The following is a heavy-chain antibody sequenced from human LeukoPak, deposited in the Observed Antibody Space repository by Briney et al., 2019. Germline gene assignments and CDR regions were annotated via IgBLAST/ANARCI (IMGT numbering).Heavy chain of an antibody. V-gene: IGHV3-30*02. CDR3: AKGKSSGNYFDY. Sequence: GGSLRLSCAASGFSFSTYGMHWVRQAPGKGLEWVAFMRYGGSNKYYADSVKGRFTISRGTSKNTLYLQMNSLRAEDTALYYCAKGKSSGNYFDYWGQGTLVTVSS. CDR2: MRYGGSNK. CDR1: GFSFSTYG. D-gene: IGHD1-26*01. J-gene: IGHJ4*02.